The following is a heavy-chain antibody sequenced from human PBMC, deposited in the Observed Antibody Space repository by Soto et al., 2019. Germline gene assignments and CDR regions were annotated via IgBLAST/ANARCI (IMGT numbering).Heavy chain of an antibody. J-gene: IGHJ3*02. Sequence: GASVKVSCKASGYTFTGYYMHWVRQAPGQGLEWMGWINPNSGGTNYAQKFQGWVTMTRDTSISTAYMELSRLRSDDTAVYYCARVVSVNDYGVMGGAFDICGQGTMVTVSS. CDR2: INPNSGGT. D-gene: IGHD4-17*01. CDR1: GYTFTGYY. CDR3: ARVVSVNDYGVMGGAFDI. V-gene: IGHV1-2*04.